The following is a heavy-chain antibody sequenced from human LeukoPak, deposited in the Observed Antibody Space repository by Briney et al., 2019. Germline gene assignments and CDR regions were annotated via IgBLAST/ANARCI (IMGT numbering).Heavy chain of an antibody. CDR3: VRGGPSTWS. V-gene: IGHV3-74*01. J-gene: IGHJ5*02. Sequence: GGSLRLSRAASGFTFSSYWMHWVRQGPGRGLVWVSRINPDGSGTSHADSVKGRFTISRDDAKNMLFLQMNSLRGEDTAVYHCVRGGPSTWSWGQGTLVTVSS. CDR2: INPDGSGT. CDR1: GFTFSSYW. D-gene: IGHD2-15*01.